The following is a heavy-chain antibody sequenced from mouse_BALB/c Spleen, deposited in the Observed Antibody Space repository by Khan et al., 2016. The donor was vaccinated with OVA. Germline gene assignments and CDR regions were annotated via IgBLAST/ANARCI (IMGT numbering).Heavy chain of an antibody. CDR2: VNPNTDNI. V-gene: IGHV1-26*01. D-gene: IGHD1-2*01. J-gene: IGHJ3*01. CDR3: ARGYGFFAS. CDR1: GYSFTLYY. Sequence: VQLQQSGPDLVKPGASVKLSCKASGYSFTLYYMSWVKQSHGKSLEWIGRVNPNTDNINYNQEFTGKAILTVDKSSNTAYMELRSLTSEDSAVYFCARGYGFFASWGQGTLVTVSA.